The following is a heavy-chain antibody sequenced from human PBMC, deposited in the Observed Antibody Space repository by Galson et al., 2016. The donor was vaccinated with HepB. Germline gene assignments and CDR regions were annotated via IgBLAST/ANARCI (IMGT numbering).Heavy chain of an antibody. CDR3: AKDPDSGRNLAADS. CDR1: GFIFNSFA. D-gene: IGHD1-26*01. V-gene: IGHV3-23*01. J-gene: IGHJ4*02. Sequence: SLRLSCAASGFIFNSFAMSWVRQAPGKGLEWVSAISDSGRRNYYAASVKGRFTVPRANAANTVWLQMTSLRAEAPALYYCAKDPDSGRNLAADSWGQGTLVTVSS. CDR2: ISDSGRRN.